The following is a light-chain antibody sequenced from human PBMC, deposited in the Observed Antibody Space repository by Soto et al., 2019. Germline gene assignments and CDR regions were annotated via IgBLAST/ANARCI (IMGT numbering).Light chain of an antibody. Sequence: QSALTQPASVSGSPGQSITISCTGTSSDVGAYNYVSWYQQHPGKAPKLMIYDVSKWPSGVSNRFSGSKSGTTASLTISGLQAEDEADYYCSSYTTSSAVVFGGGTKVTVL. V-gene: IGLV2-14*01. CDR3: SSYTTSSAVV. J-gene: IGLJ2*01. CDR1: SSDVGAYNY. CDR2: DVS.